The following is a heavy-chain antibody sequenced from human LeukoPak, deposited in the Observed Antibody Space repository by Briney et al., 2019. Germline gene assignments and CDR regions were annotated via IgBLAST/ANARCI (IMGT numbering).Heavy chain of an antibody. CDR2: ISAYNGNT. CDR3: ASLSRDRGYCGSTSCWVSDY. D-gene: IGHD2-2*01. J-gene: IGHJ4*02. V-gene: IGHV1-18*01. CDR1: GYTFTSYG. Sequence: ASVKVSCKASGYTFTSYGISSVRQAPGQGLEWVGWISAYNGNTNYAQKLQGRVTMTTDTSTSTAYMELRSLRSDDTAVYYCASLSRDRGYCGSTSCWVSDYWGQGTLVTVSS.